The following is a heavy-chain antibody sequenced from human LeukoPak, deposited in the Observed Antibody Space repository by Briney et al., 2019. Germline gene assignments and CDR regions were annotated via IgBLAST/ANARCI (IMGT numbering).Heavy chain of an antibody. CDR2: ISSSGSTI. V-gene: IGHV3-48*03. Sequence: PGGSLRLSCAASGFTFSSYEMNWVRQAPGKGLEWVSYISSSGSTIYYADSVKGRFTISIDNAKNSLYLRMNSLRAEDTAVYYCARGDSGSYYFDYWGQGTLVTVSS. J-gene: IGHJ4*02. CDR1: GFTFSSYE. CDR3: ARGDSGSYYFDY. D-gene: IGHD1-26*01.